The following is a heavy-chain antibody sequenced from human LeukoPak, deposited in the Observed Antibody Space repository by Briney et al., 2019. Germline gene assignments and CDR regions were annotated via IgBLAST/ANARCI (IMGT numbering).Heavy chain of an antibody. CDR1: GFTFSTYSMN. V-gene: IGHV4-39*01. J-gene: IGHJ5*02. Sequence: GSLRLSCAASGFTFSTYSMNWVRQPPGKGLEWIGSIYYSGSTYYNPSLKSRVTISVDTSKNQFSLKLSSVTAADTAVYYCARHGTMFDILTGYEDNWFDPWGQGTLVTVSS. CDR3: ARHGTMFDILTGYEDNWFDP. CDR2: IYYSGST. D-gene: IGHD3-9*01.